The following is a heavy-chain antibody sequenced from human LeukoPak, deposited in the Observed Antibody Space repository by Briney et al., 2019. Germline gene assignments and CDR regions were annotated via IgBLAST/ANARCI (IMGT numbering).Heavy chain of an antibody. V-gene: IGHV3-48*01. CDR3: ARGENNYGYYYFDY. Sequence: PGGSLRLSCAASGFTFSSYSMNWVRQAPGKGLEWVPYISSSSSTIYYADSVKGRFTISRDNAKNSLYLQINSLRAEDTSVYYCARGENNYGYYYFDYWGQGTLVTVSS. CDR2: ISSSSSTI. D-gene: IGHD5-24*01. CDR1: GFTFSSYS. J-gene: IGHJ4*02.